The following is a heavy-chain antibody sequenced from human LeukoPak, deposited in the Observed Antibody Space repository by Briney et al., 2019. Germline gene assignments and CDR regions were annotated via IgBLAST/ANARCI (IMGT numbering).Heavy chain of an antibody. D-gene: IGHD4-23*01. CDR2: IRSKAYGGTT. V-gene: IGHV3-49*03. CDR1: GFTFGDYA. Sequence: PGGSLRLSCTASGFTFGDYAMSWFRQAPGKGLKWVGFIRSKAYGGTTEYAASVKGRFTISRDDSKSIAYLQMNSLKTEDTAVYYCTRNHNDYGGHFDYWGQGTLVTVSS. CDR3: TRNHNDYGGHFDY. J-gene: IGHJ4*02.